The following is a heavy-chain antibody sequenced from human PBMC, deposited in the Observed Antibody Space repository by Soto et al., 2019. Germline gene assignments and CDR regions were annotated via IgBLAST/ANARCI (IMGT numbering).Heavy chain of an antibody. CDR1: GFTFSDYY. V-gene: IGHV3-11*01. Sequence: GESLRLSCAASGFTFSDYYISWIRQAPGTWRAWVSYIRSSGSTISYGDSVQGRVTISRDHAKNSRYLQRNSLRAEDTAGYYCARDCTMFGVVMYYFDYWGQGTMGTVSS. CDR2: IRSSGSTI. D-gene: IGHD3-3*01. CDR3: ARDCTMFGVVMYYFDY. J-gene: IGHJ4*02.